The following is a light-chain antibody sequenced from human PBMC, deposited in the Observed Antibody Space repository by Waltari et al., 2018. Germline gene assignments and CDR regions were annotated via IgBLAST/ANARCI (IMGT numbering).Light chain of an antibody. CDR3: QHYVRLPAT. CDR2: GAS. CDR1: QSVSRS. Sequence: IVLTQSPGTLSLSPGDRATLSCRASQSVSRSLAWYPQKPGQAPKLLIYGASTRATGIPDRFTGSGSGTDFSLTSSSLEPEDFAIYFCQHYVRLPATFGQGTKVEIK. J-gene: IGKJ1*01. V-gene: IGKV3-20*01.